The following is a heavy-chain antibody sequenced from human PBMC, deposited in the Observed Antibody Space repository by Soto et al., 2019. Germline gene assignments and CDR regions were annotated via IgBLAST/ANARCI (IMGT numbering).Heavy chain of an antibody. J-gene: IGHJ4*02. Sequence: QVQLVQSGAEVKKPGASVKVSCKASGYTFTSYGISWVRQAPGQGVEWMGWFSAYDGNTNYTQKLQGRVTMTTDTTTSTAYMALRSLRSDDTAVHYCARDRSSGGVGYCGQGTVVTVSS. CDR3: ARDRSSGGVGY. CDR2: FSAYDGNT. CDR1: GYTFTSYG. V-gene: IGHV1-18*01. D-gene: IGHD3-10*01.